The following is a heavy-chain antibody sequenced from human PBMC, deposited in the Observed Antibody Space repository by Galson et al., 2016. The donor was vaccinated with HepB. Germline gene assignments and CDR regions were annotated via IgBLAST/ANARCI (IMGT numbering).Heavy chain of an antibody. CDR1: GFTFSNYA. J-gene: IGHJ2*01. CDR2: ISGSGGST. D-gene: IGHD6-19*01. CDR3: AKAPALYNSVAGPPFGYFDL. V-gene: IGHV3-23*01. Sequence: SLRLSCAVSGFTFSNYAMSWVRPAPGKGLAWVSGISGSGGSTYYTDSLKGPFTISRDNSKNMVYLQMNSLRAEDTAVYYCAKAPALYNSVAGPPFGYFDLWGRGTLATVSS.